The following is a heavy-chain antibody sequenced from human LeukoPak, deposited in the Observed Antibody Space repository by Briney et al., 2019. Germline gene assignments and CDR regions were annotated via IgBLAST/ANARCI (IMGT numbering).Heavy chain of an antibody. CDR2: IYYSGST. CDR3: ARGGPTYYFDC. V-gene: IGHV4-59*01. Sequence: PSETLSLTCSVSGGSISSYYWSWIRQPPGKGLEWIGYIYYSGSTNYKPALKSRVFISVDTSKNQFSLKLSSVTAADTAVYYCARGGPTYYFDCWGQGTLVTVSA. J-gene: IGHJ4*02. CDR1: GGSISSYY. D-gene: IGHD3-16*01.